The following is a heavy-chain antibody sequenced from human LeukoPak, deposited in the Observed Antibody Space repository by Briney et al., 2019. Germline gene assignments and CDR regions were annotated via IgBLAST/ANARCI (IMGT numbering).Heavy chain of an antibody. CDR3: ARDRGYTYGLYMDV. Sequence: GGSLRLSCAASGFTFSSYNMNWVRQAPGKGLEWVSYITSSSSSIYYADSVKGRFTISRDNAKNSLYLQMNSLRAEDTAVYYCARDRGYTYGLYMDVWGKGTTVTVSS. V-gene: IGHV3-48*01. D-gene: IGHD5-18*01. CDR1: GFTFSSYN. J-gene: IGHJ6*03. CDR2: ITSSSSSI.